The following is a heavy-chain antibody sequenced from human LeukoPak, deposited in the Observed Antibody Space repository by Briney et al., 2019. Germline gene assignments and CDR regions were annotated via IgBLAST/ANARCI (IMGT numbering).Heavy chain of an antibody. Sequence: SETLSLTCTVSGGSISSYYWSWIRQPPGKGLEWIGYIYYSGSTNYNPSLKSRVTISVDTSRNQFSLKLSSVTAADTAVYYCARQTYYDFWSGPWYFDYWGQGTLVTVSS. CDR1: GGSISSYY. CDR2: IYYSGST. V-gene: IGHV4-59*08. J-gene: IGHJ4*02. D-gene: IGHD3-3*01. CDR3: ARQTYYDFWSGPWYFDY.